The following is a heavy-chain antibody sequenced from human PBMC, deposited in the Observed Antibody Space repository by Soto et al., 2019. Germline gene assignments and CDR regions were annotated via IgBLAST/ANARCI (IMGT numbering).Heavy chain of an antibody. J-gene: IGHJ4*02. D-gene: IGHD6-19*01. CDR3: ARERAVGLYLDD. CDR2: ISAFNGNT. V-gene: IGHV1-18*04. Sequence: QVPLLQSGPGVKKPGTSVKVSCKASGDTFTNLGISWVRQAPGQGLEWMGWISAFNGNTNYAQKFQGRVTMTTETSTRTLYMELRSLRSDDTAVYYCARERAVGLYLDDWGQGTLVTVSS. CDR1: GDTFTNLG.